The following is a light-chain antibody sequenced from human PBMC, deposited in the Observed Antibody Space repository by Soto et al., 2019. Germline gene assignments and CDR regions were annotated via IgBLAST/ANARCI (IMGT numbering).Light chain of an antibody. J-gene: IGKJ2*01. CDR2: WAS. CDR3: HQYFLTPYT. CDR1: QSVLYSPNNKNY. V-gene: IGKV4-1*01. Sequence: DIVMTQSPDSLAVSLGERATINCKSSQSVLYSPNNKNYLAWYQQKPGQPPKLLIYWASTRESGVPGRFSGSGSATEFTLTISSLQAGDVAVYFCHQYFLTPYTFGQGTKLEIK.